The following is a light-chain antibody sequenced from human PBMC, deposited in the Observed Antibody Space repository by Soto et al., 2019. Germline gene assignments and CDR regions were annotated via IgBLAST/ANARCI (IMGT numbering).Light chain of an antibody. Sequence: DIQMTQSPSSLSASVGDRFTITFLASQSISSYLNWYQQKPGKAPKLLIYAASSLQSGVPSRFSGSGSGTDFTLTISSLQPEDFATYYCQQSYRTPVTFGQGTKVDI. CDR3: QQSYRTPVT. CDR1: QSISSY. CDR2: AAS. J-gene: IGKJ1*01. V-gene: IGKV1-39*01.